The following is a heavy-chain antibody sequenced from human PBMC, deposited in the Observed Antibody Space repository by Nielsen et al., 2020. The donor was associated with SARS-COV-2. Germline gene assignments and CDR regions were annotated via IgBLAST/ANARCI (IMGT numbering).Heavy chain of an antibody. CDR3: ARWADYDFWSGYYPYYYYGMDV. CDR2: IYYSGST. J-gene: IGHJ6*02. D-gene: IGHD3-3*01. V-gene: IGHV4-59*01. CDR1: GGSISSYY. Sequence: SETLSLTCTVSGGSISSYYWSWIRQPPGKGLEWIGYIYYSGSTNYNPSLKSRVTISVDTSKNQFSLKLSSVTAADTAVYYCARWADYDFWSGYYPYYYYGMDVWGQGTTVTVSS.